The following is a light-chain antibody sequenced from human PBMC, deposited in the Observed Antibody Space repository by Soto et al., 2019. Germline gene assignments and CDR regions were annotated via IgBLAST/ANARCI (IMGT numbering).Light chain of an antibody. CDR2: EVT. V-gene: IGLV1-47*01. CDR1: SSNIGSNY. Sequence: QSVLTQPPSASGTPGQRVTISCSGSSSNIGSNYVYWYQQLPGTAPKLMIYEVTKRPSGVPDRFSGSKSGNTASLTVSGLQAEDEADYYCSSYAGSNVWVFGGGTKLTVL. J-gene: IGLJ3*02. CDR3: SSYAGSNVWV.